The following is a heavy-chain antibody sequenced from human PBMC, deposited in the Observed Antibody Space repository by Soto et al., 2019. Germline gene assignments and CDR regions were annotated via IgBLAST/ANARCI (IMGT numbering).Heavy chain of an antibody. J-gene: IGHJ4*02. CDR1: GFTFSSYE. D-gene: IGHD3-10*01. CDR2: ISSSGNTI. CDR3: ARAYYYGSGSYPYDY. V-gene: IGHV3-48*03. Sequence: EVQLVESGGGLVQPGGSLRLSCAASGFTFSSYEMNWVRQAPVEGLEWVSFISSSGNTIYYADSVKGRFIISRDNAKNSLHLQMNSLRAEDTAVYYCARAYYYGSGSYPYDYWGQGVLVTVSS.